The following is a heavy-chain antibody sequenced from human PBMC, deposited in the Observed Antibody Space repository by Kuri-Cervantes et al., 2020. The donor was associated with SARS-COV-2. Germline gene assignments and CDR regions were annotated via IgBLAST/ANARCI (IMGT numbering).Heavy chain of an antibody. CDR1: GFTFSSYS. J-gene: IGHJ6*02. D-gene: IGHD2-8*01. V-gene: IGHV3-48*02. CDR2: ISSSSSTI. Sequence: GGSLRLSCAASGFTFSSYSMNWVRQAPGKGLEWVSYISSSSSTIYYADSVKGRFTISRDNAKNSLYLQMNSLRDEDTAVYYCAREGVREIYYYYYGMDVWGQGTTVTVSS. CDR3: AREGVREIYYYYYGMDV.